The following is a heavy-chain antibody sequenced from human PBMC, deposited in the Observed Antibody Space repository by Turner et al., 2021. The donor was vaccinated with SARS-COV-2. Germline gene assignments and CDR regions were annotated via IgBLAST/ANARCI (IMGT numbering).Heavy chain of an antibody. V-gene: IGHV3-30*18. Sequence: QVQLVEPGGGVVQPGRSLRLSCAASAFTFSSYGMHWVRQAPGRGLVWVAVTSYDGSNKYYADSVKGRFTISRDNSKNTLYLQMNSLRAEDTAVYYCAKQQGLYSNPMYYFDYWGQGTLVTVSS. J-gene: IGHJ4*02. CDR1: AFTFSSYG. CDR2: TSYDGSNK. D-gene: IGHD4-4*01. CDR3: AKQQGLYSNPMYYFDY.